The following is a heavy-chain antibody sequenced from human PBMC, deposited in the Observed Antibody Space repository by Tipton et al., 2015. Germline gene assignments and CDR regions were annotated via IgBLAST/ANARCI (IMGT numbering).Heavy chain of an antibody. J-gene: IGHJ6*02. V-gene: IGHV4-39*01. CDR2: IDHSGKT. Sequence: TLSLTCGVSGGSISSIVYYWGWIRQPPGKGLEWIGTIDHSGKTYYNPSLKSRLTISVDTSENRFSLNLTSVTAADTAVYFCVRHGPLLRGIYFYYSMDVWGHGTTVTVSS. CDR1: GGSISSIVYY. D-gene: IGHD3-10*01. CDR3: VRHGPLLRGIYFYYSMDV.